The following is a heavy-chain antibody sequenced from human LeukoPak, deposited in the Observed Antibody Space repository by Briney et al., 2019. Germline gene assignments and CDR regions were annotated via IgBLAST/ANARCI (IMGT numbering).Heavy chain of an antibody. D-gene: IGHD5-24*01. Sequence: GGSLRLSCAASGFTFSSYGMHWVRQAPGKGLEWVAFIRYDGSNKYYADSVKGRFTISRDNSKNTLYLQMNSLRDEDTAVYYCAKDQEMATSPYYFDYWGQGTLVTVSS. CDR2: IRYDGSNK. CDR3: AKDQEMATSPYYFDY. CDR1: GFTFSSYG. V-gene: IGHV3-30*02. J-gene: IGHJ4*02.